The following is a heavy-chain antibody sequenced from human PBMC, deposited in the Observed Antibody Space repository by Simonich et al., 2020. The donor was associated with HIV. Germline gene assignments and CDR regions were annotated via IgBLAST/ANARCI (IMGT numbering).Heavy chain of an antibody. Sequence: QVQLQESGPGLVKPSETLSLTCAVSGYSINSGYYWAWIRPPPGKGLEWIGNVYHSGSTYYNPSLKNRVTISVDTSKNQFSLRLTSVTAADTAVYYCAREVVATTDYWGQGTLVTVSS. D-gene: IGHD5-12*01. V-gene: IGHV4-38-2*02. CDR2: VYHSGST. CDR1: GYSINSGYY. J-gene: IGHJ4*02. CDR3: AREVVATTDY.